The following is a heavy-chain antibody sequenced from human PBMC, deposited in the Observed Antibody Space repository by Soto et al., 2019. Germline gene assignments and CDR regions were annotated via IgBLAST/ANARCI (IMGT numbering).Heavy chain of an antibody. V-gene: IGHV4-59*01. CDR1: GGSISSYY. D-gene: IGHD6-6*01. CDR2: IYPSGTT. Sequence: QVQLQESGPGLVKPSETLSLTCTVSGGSISSYYWSWIRQPPGKGLEWIGYIYPSGTTNNNPSLKSRVTISVDTSKKEFSLKLSFVTAADTAVYYCASGAARGFDYWGQGSLVIVSS. CDR3: ASGAARGFDY. J-gene: IGHJ4*02.